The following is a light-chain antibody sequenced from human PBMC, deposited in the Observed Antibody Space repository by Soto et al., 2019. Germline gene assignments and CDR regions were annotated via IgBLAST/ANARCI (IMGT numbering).Light chain of an antibody. CDR3: QQSSSSQLT. Sequence: DIQMTQSPSSLSASGGDRVTITCRASQSIDNYLNWYQQRPGKAPKLLIYGASSLQSGVPSRFSGSGSGTDFTLTISSLQPEDFATYYCQQSSSSQLTFGGGTKVDI. J-gene: IGKJ4*01. V-gene: IGKV1-39*01. CDR2: GAS. CDR1: QSIDNY.